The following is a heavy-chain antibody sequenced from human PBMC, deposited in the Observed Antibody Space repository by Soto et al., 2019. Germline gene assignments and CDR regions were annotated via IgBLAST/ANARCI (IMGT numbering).Heavy chain of an antibody. D-gene: IGHD2-2*01. J-gene: IGHJ2*01. Sequence: SETLSLTCTVSGASITTYYWSWIRQPPGKGLEWIGYISYSGSTDYNPSLKSRVTISFDASKNQISLQLRSATAADAAVYYCASVHCFSSSCSYLDLWSRGTLFTGSS. CDR1: GASITTYY. V-gene: IGHV4-59*01. CDR3: ASVHCFSSSCSYLDL. CDR2: ISYSGST.